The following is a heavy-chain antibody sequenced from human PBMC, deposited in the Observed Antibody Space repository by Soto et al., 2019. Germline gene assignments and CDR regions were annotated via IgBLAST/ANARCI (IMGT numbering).Heavy chain of an antibody. J-gene: IGHJ6*02. Sequence: QVQLVESGGGVVQPGRSLRLSCAASGFTFSSYAMHWVRQAPGKGLEWVAVISYDGSNKYYADSVKGRFTISRDNSKNTLYLQMNSLRAEDTAVYYCAREPATGHYYYYYGMDVWGQGTTVTVSS. V-gene: IGHV3-30-3*01. CDR2: ISYDGSNK. CDR1: GFTFSSYA. CDR3: AREPATGHYYYYYGMDV.